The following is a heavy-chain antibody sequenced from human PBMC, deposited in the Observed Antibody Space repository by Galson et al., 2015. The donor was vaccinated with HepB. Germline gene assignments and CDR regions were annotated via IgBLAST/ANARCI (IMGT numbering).Heavy chain of an antibody. CDR2: INSDGSST. CDR1: GFTFSSYW. V-gene: IGHV3-74*01. D-gene: IGHD3-3*01. J-gene: IGHJ3*02. CDR3: ARDLGITIFGVVITGAFDI. Sequence: SLRLSCAASGFTFSSYWMHWVRQAPGKGLVWVSRINSDGSSTSYADSVKGRFTISRDNAKNTLYLQMNSLRAEDTAVYYCARDLGITIFGVVITGAFDIWGQGTMVTVSS.